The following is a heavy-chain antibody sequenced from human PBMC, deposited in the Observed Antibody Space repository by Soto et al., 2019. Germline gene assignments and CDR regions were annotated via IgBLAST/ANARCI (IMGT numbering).Heavy chain of an antibody. D-gene: IGHD3-22*01. J-gene: IGHJ6*02. CDR2: IIPIFGTA. V-gene: IGHV1-69*13. CDR1: GGTFSSYA. Sequence: SVKVSCKASGGTFSSYAISWVRRAPGQGLEWMGGIIPIFGTANYAQKFQGRVTITADESTSTAYMELSSLRSEDTAVYYCARDPYYYDSSGYYRGDYYYGMDVWGQGTTVTVSS. CDR3: ARDPYYYDSSGYYRGDYYYGMDV.